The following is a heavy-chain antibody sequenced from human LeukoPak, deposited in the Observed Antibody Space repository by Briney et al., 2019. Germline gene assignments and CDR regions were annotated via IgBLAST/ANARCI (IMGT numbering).Heavy chain of an antibody. CDR1: GFTLNNAW. V-gene: IGHV3-15*01. Sequence: GGSLRLSCVASGFTLNNAWMSWVRQAPGKGLEWVGHIKGNNDGGTTDHAPPVKGRFTISRDDSKNTLSLQMNSLKTEDTAVYYCCKVVRGKNFFEIWGQGTLDGVSS. D-gene: IGHD6-6*01. CDR2: IKGNNDGGTT. CDR3: CKVVRGKNFFEI. J-gene: IGHJ4*02.